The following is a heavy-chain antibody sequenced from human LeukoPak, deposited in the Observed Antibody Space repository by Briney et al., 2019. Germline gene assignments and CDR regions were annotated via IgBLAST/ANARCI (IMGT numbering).Heavy chain of an antibody. Sequence: KTSETLSLTCTVSGGSISSYYWSWIRQPPGKGLEWIGYIYDSGNTNNNPTLKSRVTISVDTSKNQFSLKLNSVTAADTAVYYCARGLITFGRVIAPGGFDYWGQGTLVTVSS. CDR3: ARGLITFGRVIAPGGFDY. D-gene: IGHD3-16*02. CDR1: GGSISSYY. J-gene: IGHJ4*02. CDR2: IYDSGNT. V-gene: IGHV4-59*08.